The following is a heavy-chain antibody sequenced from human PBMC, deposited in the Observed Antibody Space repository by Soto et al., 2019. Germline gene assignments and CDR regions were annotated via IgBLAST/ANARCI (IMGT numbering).Heavy chain of an antibody. Sequence: EVQLVESGGGLVQPGGSLRLSCAASGFIFRSYWMSWVRQAPGKGREWVANINQDGSEKYYVDSVRGRFIISRDNAENSLYLQMNSLRAEDTALYYCARDGVAAGLYLDNWGQGTLVTVSS. CDR2: INQDGSEK. V-gene: IGHV3-7*01. J-gene: IGHJ4*02. D-gene: IGHD2-15*01. CDR3: ARDGVAAGLYLDN. CDR1: GFIFRSYW.